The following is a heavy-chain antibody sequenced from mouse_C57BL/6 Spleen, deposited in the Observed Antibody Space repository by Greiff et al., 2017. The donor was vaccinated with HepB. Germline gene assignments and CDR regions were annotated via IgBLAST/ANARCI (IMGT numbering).Heavy chain of an antibody. CDR2: ISSGSSTI. J-gene: IGHJ3*01. V-gene: IGHV5-17*01. CDR3: ARRAYYGSSYDWFAY. D-gene: IGHD1-1*01. CDR1: GFTFSDYG. Sequence: EVKLVESGGGLVKPGGSLKLSCAASGFTFSDYGMHWVRQAPEKGLEWVAYISSGSSTIYYADTVKGRCTIARDNAKNTLFLQMTSLRSEDTAMYYCARRAYYGSSYDWFAYWGQGTLVTVSA.